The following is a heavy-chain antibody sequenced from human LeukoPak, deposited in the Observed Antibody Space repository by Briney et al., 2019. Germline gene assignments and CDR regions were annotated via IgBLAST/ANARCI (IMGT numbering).Heavy chain of an antibody. CDR1: GFTFSSYA. V-gene: IGHV3-23*01. Sequence: GGSLRLSCAASGFTFSSYAMSWVRQAPGKGLEWVSAISGSGGSTYYADSVKGRFTISRDNSKNTLYLQMNSLRAEDTAVYYCARFYSSSSGGFDYWGQGTLVTVSS. CDR2: ISGSGGST. CDR3: ARFYSSSSGGFDY. D-gene: IGHD6-6*01. J-gene: IGHJ4*02.